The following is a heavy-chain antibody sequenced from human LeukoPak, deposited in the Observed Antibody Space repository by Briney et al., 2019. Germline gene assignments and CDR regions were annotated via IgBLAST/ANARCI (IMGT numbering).Heavy chain of an antibody. V-gene: IGHV3-30*18. CDR2: ISYDGSNK. J-gene: IGHJ3*02. CDR1: GFTFRYSG. Sequence: GGSLRLSCAASGFTFRYSGRPWVRQGPGKGLEWVAVISYDGSNKYYADSVKGRFTISRDNSKNTLYLQMNSLRAEDTAVYYCAKQCGGSDWFDAFDMWRQGTMVTVSS. CDR3: AKQCGGSDWFDAFDM. D-gene: IGHD3-9*01.